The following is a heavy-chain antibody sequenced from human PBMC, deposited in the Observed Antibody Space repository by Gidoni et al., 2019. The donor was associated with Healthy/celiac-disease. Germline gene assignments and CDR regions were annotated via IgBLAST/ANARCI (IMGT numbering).Heavy chain of an antibody. V-gene: IGHV1-69*01. CDR1: GGTFSSSA. J-gene: IGHJ6*03. D-gene: IGHD2-8*01. CDR2: IIPIFGTA. Sequence: QVQLVQSGAEVKKPGSSVKVSCKASGGTFSSSAISWVRQAPGQGLEWMGGIIPIFGTANYAQKFQGRVTITADESTSTAYMELSSLRSEDTAVYYCAGTYCTNEWLSCYYYMDVWGKGTTVTVSS. CDR3: AGTYCTNEWLSCYYYMDV.